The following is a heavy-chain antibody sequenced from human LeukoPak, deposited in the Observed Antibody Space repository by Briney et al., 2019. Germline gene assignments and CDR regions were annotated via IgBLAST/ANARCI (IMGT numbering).Heavy chain of an antibody. CDR3: AKDLHPHYYDSSGYPDY. CDR2: IRYDGSNK. V-gene: IGHV3-30*02. D-gene: IGHD3-22*01. J-gene: IGHJ4*02. Sequence: GGSLRLSCAASGFTFSSYGMHWVRQAPGKGLEWVAFIRYDGSNKYYADSVKGRFTISRDNSKNTLYLQMNSLRAEDTAVYYCAKDLHPHYYDSSGYPDYWGQGTLVTVSS. CDR1: GFTFSSYG.